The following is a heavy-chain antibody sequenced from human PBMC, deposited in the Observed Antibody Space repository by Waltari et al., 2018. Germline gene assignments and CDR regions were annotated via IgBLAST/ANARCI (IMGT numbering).Heavy chain of an antibody. CDR3: AKEIAAAGTVDY. CDR1: GFTFSSYG. J-gene: IGHJ4*02. CDR2: IWYDGSNK. Sequence: QVQLVESGGGVVQPGRSLRLSCAASGFTFSSYGMHWVRQDPGKGLEWVAVIWYDGSNKYYADSVKGRFTISRDKSKNTLYLQMNSLRAEDTAVYYCAKEIAAAGTVDYWGQGTLVTVSS. V-gene: IGHV3-33*03. D-gene: IGHD6-13*01.